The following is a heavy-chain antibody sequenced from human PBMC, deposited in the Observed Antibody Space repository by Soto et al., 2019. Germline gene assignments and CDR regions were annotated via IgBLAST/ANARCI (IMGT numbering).Heavy chain of an antibody. V-gene: IGHV1-8*01. CDR3: ARTLYGDHVAY. Sequence: QVQLVQSGAEVKKPGASVKVSCKASGYTFTSYDINWVRQATGQGLEWMGWMNPNSGNTGYAQKFQGRVTMTRHTSISTAYMEVRSLRSADTAVYYWARTLYGDHVAYWGQGTLVTVAS. D-gene: IGHD4-17*01. J-gene: IGHJ4*02. CDR1: GYTFTSYD. CDR2: MNPNSGNT.